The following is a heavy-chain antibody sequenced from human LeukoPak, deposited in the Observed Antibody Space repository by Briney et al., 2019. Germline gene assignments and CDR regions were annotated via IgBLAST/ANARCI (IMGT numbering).Heavy chain of an antibody. D-gene: IGHD1-1*01. CDR3: ARVNGGTEEYYFDY. Sequence: TLSLTCAVSGGSISSGGYPWSWIRQPPGKGLEWIGYIYHSGSTYYNPSLKSRVTISVDRSKNQFSLKLSSVTAADTAVYYCARVNGGTEEYYFDYWGQGTLVTVSS. CDR1: GGSISSGGYP. V-gene: IGHV4-30-2*01. J-gene: IGHJ4*02. CDR2: IYHSGST.